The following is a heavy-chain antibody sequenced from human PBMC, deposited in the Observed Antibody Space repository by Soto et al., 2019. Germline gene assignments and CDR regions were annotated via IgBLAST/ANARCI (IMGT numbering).Heavy chain of an antibody. J-gene: IGHJ4*02. CDR2: IYYSGST. D-gene: IGHD5-18*01. CDR1: GGSISSGGYY. CDR3: AREKGDTAMVHFDY. V-gene: IGHV4-31*03. Sequence: QVQLQESGPGLVKPSQTLSLTCTVSGGSISSGGYYWSWIRQHPGKGLEWIGYIYYSGSTYYNPSLKSRVTXXVXTSXNQFSLKLSSVTAADTAVYYCAREKGDTAMVHFDYWGQGTLVTVSS.